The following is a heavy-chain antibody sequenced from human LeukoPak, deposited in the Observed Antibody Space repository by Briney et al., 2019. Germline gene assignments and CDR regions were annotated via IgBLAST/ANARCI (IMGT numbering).Heavy chain of an antibody. V-gene: IGHV3-43*02. CDR2: IRADGGRT. Sequence: GGSLRLSCAASGFTFGDYAMHWVRQAPGKGLEWVSLIRADGGRTYYADSVNGRFTISRYNSKNSLYLQMNSLRTDDTALYYCATWAFYHGLDVWGQGSTVTVSS. D-gene: IGHD2/OR15-2a*01. CDR3: ATWAFYHGLDV. CDR1: GFTFGDYA. J-gene: IGHJ6*02.